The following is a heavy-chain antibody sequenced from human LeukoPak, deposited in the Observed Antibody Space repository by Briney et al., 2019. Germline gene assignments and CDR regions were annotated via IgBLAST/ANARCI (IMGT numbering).Heavy chain of an antibody. V-gene: IGHV4-39*01. CDR3: ARRGEGFDY. J-gene: IGHJ4*02. CDR1: GGSISSSSYY. Sequence: PSKTLSLTCTVSGGSISSSSYYWGWIRQPPGKGLEWIGSIYYSGSTYYNPSLKSRVTISVDTSKNLFSLKLSSVTAADTAVYYCARRGEGFDYWGQGTLVTVSS. CDR2: IYYSGST.